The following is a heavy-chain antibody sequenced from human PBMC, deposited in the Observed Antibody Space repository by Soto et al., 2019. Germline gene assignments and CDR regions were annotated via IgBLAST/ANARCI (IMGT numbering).Heavy chain of an antibody. V-gene: IGHV3-33*01. CDR1: GFTFSSYG. CDR3: ARDQITFGVGPELEVDY. Sequence: GGSPRLSCAASGFTFSSYGMHWVRQAPGKGLEWVAVIWYDGSNKYYADSVKGRFTISRDNSKNTLYLQMNSLRAEDTAVYYCARDQITFGVGPELEVDYWGQGTLVTVSS. CDR2: IWYDGSNK. D-gene: IGHD3-3*01. J-gene: IGHJ4*02.